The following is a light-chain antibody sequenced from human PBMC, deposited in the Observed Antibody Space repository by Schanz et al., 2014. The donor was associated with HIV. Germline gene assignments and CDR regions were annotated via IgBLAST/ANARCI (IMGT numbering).Light chain of an antibody. J-gene: IGLJ3*02. Sequence: QSALTQPPSASGSPGQSVTFSCTGTSSDVGAYNSVSWYQQEPGKAPKLIIYEVNKRPSGVPDRFSGSILGDKAALTITGAQADDECEYYCVLYLGSDMYWVFGGGTKLTVL. V-gene: IGLV2-8*01. CDR2: EVN. CDR3: VLYLGSDMYWV. CDR1: SSDVGAYNS.